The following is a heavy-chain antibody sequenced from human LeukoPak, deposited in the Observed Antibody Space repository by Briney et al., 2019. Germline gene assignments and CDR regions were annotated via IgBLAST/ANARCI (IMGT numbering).Heavy chain of an antibody. J-gene: IGHJ4*02. V-gene: IGHV3-23*01. D-gene: IGHD2-15*01. CDR2: ISGSGGST. CDR1: GFTFSSYA. CDR3: AKDQLNRYCSGGSCSITLDS. Sequence: GGSLRLSCAASGFTFSSYAMNWVRQAPGKGLEWVSAISGSGGSTYYADSVKGRFTISRDNSKNTLYLQMSSLRAEDTAIYYCAKDQLNRYCSGGSCSITLDSWGQGTLVTVSS.